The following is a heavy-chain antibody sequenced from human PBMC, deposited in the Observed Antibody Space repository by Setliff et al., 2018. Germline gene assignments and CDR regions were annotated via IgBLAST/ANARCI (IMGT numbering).Heavy chain of an antibody. CDR3: VREGVDSRSSTDYRYYMDV. D-gene: IGHD3-22*01. CDR1: GGTFRNYG. CDR2: IIPIFGTA. Sequence: SVKVSCKASGGTFRNYGISWVRQAPGQGLDWMGGIIPIFGTANYAQKFQGRVTITTDDSTNTAYMQLSSLRSDDTAVYYCVREGVDSRSSTDYRYYMDVWGKGTTVTVSS. J-gene: IGHJ6*03. V-gene: IGHV1-69*05.